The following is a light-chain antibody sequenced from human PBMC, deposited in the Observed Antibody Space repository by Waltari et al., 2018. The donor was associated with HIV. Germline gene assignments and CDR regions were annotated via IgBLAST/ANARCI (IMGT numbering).Light chain of an antibody. J-gene: IGLJ2*01. V-gene: IGLV3-21*02. CDR2: DDS. CDR3: QVWYSLTDPVV. Sequence: SYVLHQPPSVSVAPGQTDRIACGGNSIGTKSVQRYQQKPGQAPVLVVSDDSDRPSGSPERFSGSKSGNAATLTISRVEVGDEADYYCQVWYSLTDPVVFGGGTKLTVL. CDR1: SIGTKS.